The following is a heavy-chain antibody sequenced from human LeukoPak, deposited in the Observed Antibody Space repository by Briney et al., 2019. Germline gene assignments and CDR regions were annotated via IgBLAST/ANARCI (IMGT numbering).Heavy chain of an antibody. CDR2: INSDGRST. J-gene: IGHJ4*02. V-gene: IGHV3-74*01. CDR1: GFTFSSYW. Sequence: GGSLRLSCAASGFTFSSYWMHWVRHAPAKGLVWVSRINSDGRSTSYADSVKGRFTISRDNSKNTLHLQMNSLRAEDTAVYYCARHSSGYYHYDYWGPGTPVTVAS. CDR3: ARHSSGYYHYDY. D-gene: IGHD3-22*01.